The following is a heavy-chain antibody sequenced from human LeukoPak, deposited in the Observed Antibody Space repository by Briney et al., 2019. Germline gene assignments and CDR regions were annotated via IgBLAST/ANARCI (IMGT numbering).Heavy chain of an antibody. CDR3: ANQIGGFREDYDS. V-gene: IGHV3-23*01. Sequence: GGSLRLSCAASGFTFSSYAMSWVRQAPGKGLEGVSAISGSGGSTYYADSVKGRFNISRDNSENTLYLQMNSIRAEDTAVYYCANQIGGFREDYDSGGQGPLATAS. CDR2: ISGSGGST. CDR1: GFTFSSYA. J-gene: IGHJ4*02. D-gene: IGHD3-10*01.